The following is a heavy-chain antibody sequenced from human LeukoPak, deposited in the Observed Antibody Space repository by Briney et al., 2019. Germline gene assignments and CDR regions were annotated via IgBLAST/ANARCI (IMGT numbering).Heavy chain of an antibody. Sequence: GGSLRLSCAASGFTFTSYSMNWVRQAPGKGLEWVSYISISSTTIYYGDSVKGRFTVSRDNAENSLYLQMNSLRAEDTAVYYCARDIEVAGYYYYYYGMDVWGQGTTVTDSS. CDR2: ISISSTTI. CDR3: ARDIEVAGYYYYYYGMDV. CDR1: GFTFTSYS. D-gene: IGHD2-21*01. V-gene: IGHV3-48*04. J-gene: IGHJ6*02.